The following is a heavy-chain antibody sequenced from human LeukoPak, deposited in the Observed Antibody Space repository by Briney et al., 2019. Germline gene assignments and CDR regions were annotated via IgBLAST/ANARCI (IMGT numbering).Heavy chain of an antibody. V-gene: IGHV3-7*05. Sequence: GGSLRLSCAASGFTFTSYWMSWVRQAPGKGLEWVANINPDGSEKYYVDSMKGRFTISRDNAKNSLCLQMNSLRADDTAVYYCARHYNWGWDHWGQGTLVTVSS. J-gene: IGHJ4*02. CDR1: GFTFTSYW. CDR2: INPDGSEK. D-gene: IGHD1-20*01. CDR3: ARHYNWGWDH.